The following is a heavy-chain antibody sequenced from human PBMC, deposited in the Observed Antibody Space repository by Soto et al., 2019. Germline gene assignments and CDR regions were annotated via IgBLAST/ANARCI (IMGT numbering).Heavy chain of an antibody. J-gene: IGHJ3*02. CDR3: VRKYYYGSGSDAFDI. Sequence: SETLSLTCTVSGGSISSYYWSWIRQPPGKGLEWIGYIYYSGSTNYNPSLKSRVTISVDTSKNQFSLKLSSVTAADTAVYYCVRKYYYGSGSDAFDIWGQGTMVTVSS. V-gene: IGHV4-59*08. CDR1: GGSISSYY. D-gene: IGHD3-10*01. CDR2: IYYSGST.